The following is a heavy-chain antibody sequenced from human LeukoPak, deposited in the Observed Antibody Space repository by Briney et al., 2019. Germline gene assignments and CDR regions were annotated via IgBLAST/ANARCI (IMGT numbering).Heavy chain of an antibody. Sequence: GGSLRLSCAASGFTFSAYTLNWVRQAPGKGLEWVSSISSASSYTYYADSVKGRFTISRDNAKNSLYLQMNSLRVEDTAVYYRATDPGSCSSTTCLLFDYWGQGTLVTVSS. J-gene: IGHJ4*02. CDR3: ATDPGSCSSTTCLLFDY. D-gene: IGHD2-2*01. CDR1: GFTFSAYT. V-gene: IGHV3-21*01. CDR2: ISSASSYT.